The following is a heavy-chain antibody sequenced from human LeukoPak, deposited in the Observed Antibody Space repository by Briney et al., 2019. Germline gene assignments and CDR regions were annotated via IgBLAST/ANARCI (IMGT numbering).Heavy chain of an antibody. J-gene: IGHJ5*02. V-gene: IGHV3-30*04. CDR3: AREVSDYYGSGSYYNGNNWFDP. D-gene: IGHD3-10*01. CDR2: ISYDGSNK. Sequence: GGSLRLSCAASGFTFSSYAMHWARQAPGKGLEWVAVISYDGSNKYYADSVKGRFTISRDNSKNTLYLQMNSLRAEDAAVYYCAREVSDYYGSGSYYNGNNWFDPWGQGTLVTVSS. CDR1: GFTFSSYA.